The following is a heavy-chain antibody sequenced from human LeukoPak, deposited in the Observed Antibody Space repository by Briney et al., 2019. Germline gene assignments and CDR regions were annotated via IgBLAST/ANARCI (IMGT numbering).Heavy chain of an antibody. D-gene: IGHD3-22*01. Sequence: PGGSLRLSCAVAGFTFSAFSMNWVRQAPGKGLEWLSSISCSSRYINYADSVKGRLTISRDNAKNSVFLQMNSLRAEDTAVYYCAKVLIADSYYDSTGAHDGFDMWGQGTMVTVSS. CDR3: AKVLIADSYYDSTGAHDGFDM. CDR1: GFTFSAFS. V-gene: IGHV3-21*06. CDR2: ISCSSRYI. J-gene: IGHJ3*02.